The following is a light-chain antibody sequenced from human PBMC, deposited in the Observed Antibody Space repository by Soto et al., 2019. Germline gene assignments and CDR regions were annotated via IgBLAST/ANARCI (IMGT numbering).Light chain of an antibody. CDR2: DVN. J-gene: IGLJ1*01. CDR3: SSYTSTSTLV. Sequence: QSALTQPASVSGSPGQSIYVSCTGTSSDVGGYNYVSWYQQHPGKAPKLMIYDVNNRPSGVSDRFSGSKSGNTASLTISGLQAEDEADYYCSSYTSTSTLVFGTGTKVTVL. CDR1: SSDVGGYNY. V-gene: IGLV2-14*01.